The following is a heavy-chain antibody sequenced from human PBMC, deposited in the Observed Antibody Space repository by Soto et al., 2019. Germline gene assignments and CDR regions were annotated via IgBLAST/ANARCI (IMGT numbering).Heavy chain of an antibody. CDR2: ISGSGDYS. CDR3: AKAFATYYFDY. V-gene: IGHV3-23*01. J-gene: IGHJ4*02. Sequence: GSLRLSCTASGFTFSTYAMRWVRQAPGKGLEWVSSISGSGDYSKYADYVKGRFTISRDNSKNTLYLQMNSLGAEDTALYYCAKAFATYYFDYWGQGA. D-gene: IGHD3-16*01. CDR1: GFTFSTYA.